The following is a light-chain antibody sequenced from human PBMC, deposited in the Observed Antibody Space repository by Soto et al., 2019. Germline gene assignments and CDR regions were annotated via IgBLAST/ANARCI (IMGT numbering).Light chain of an antibody. CDR2: DDI. CDR3: QVWDSSGDHVV. Sequence: SYELTQPPSVSVAPGQTARITCGGDNIGSESVHWYQQKPGQAPVLVVYDDIDRPSGIPERFSGSNSGNTATLTISRVEAGDEADYYCQVWDSSGDHVVFGGGTKLTVL. V-gene: IGLV3-21*02. J-gene: IGLJ2*01. CDR1: NIGSES.